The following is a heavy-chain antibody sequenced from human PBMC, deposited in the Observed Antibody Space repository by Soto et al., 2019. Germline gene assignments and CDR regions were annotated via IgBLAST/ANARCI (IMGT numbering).Heavy chain of an antibody. V-gene: IGHV3-66*01. CDR1: GFTVGSNY. CDR2: IYSGDNT. Sequence: EVQLVESGGGLVQPGGSLRLSCAASGFTVGSNYMIWGRQTPGKGLEWVSVIYSGDNTHYADSVKGRFSISRDNSKNTLYLQMNSLRAEDTAVYDCARSLTGAGHKPYPFDYWGQGTLVTVSS. D-gene: IGHD3-10*01. J-gene: IGHJ4*02. CDR3: ARSLTGAGHKPYPFDY.